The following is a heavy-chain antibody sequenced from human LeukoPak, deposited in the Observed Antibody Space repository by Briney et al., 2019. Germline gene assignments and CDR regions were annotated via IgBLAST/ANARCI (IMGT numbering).Heavy chain of an antibody. V-gene: IGHV1-46*01. CDR1: GYTFTSYY. CDR2: INPSGGST. Sequence: ASVKVSCKASGYTFTSYYMHWVRQAPGQGLEWMGIINPSGGSTSYAQKFQGRVTITTDESTSTAYMELSSLRSEDTAVYYCARGAVAGLTFDYWGQGTLVTVSS. D-gene: IGHD6-19*01. CDR3: ARGAVAGLTFDY. J-gene: IGHJ4*02.